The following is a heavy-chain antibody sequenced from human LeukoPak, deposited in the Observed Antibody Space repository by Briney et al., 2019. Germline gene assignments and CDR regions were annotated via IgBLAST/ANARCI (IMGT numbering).Heavy chain of an antibody. V-gene: IGHV4-34*01. CDR3: ARHSDGWYWGGSGMDV. J-gene: IGHJ6*02. Sequence: SETLSLTCAVYGGSFSGYYWTWIRQPPGKGLEWIGEINHSGSTNYNPSLKSRVTISVDTSKNQFSLKLSSVTAADTAVYYCARHSDGWYWGGSGMDVWGQGTTVIVSS. D-gene: IGHD6-19*01. CDR1: GGSFSGYY. CDR2: INHSGST.